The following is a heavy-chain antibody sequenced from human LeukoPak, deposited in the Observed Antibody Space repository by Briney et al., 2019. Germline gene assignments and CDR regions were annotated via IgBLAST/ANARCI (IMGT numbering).Heavy chain of an antibody. D-gene: IGHD2-2*01. Sequence: ASVKVSCKASGYTFTSYGISWVRQAPGQGLEWMGWISAYNGNTKYAQKLQGRVTMTTDTSTSTAYMELRSLRSDDTAVYYCARGPIIDTAIVPAAVEYYYMDVWGKGTTVTVSS. J-gene: IGHJ6*03. V-gene: IGHV1-18*01. CDR3: ARGPIIDTAIVPAAVEYYYMDV. CDR1: GYTFTSYG. CDR2: ISAYNGNT.